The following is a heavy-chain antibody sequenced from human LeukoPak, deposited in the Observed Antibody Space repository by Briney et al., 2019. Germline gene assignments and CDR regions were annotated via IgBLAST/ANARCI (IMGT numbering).Heavy chain of an antibody. CDR1: GGSFSGYY. CDR2: IHPSRST. J-gene: IGHJ4*02. V-gene: IGHV4-34*01. Sequence: SETLSLTCAVYGGSFSGYYCTWIRQPPGKGLEWIGEIHPSRSTNYNPSLMSRVTLSLDTSKNQFSLRLNSVTAADTAVYFCARGLDTYKSGVDWGQGTLVTVSS. D-gene: IGHD1-26*01. CDR3: ARGLDTYKSGVD.